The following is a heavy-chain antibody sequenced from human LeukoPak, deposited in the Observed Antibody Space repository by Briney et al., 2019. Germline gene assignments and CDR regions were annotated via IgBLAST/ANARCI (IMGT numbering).Heavy chain of an antibody. J-gene: IGHJ4*02. Sequence: GASVKVSCKASGYIFTGYFVHWVRQAPGQGLEWMGWINPKSGGTKYAQKFQGRVTMTRDTSISTAYMDLSRLRSDDTAVYYCARSPGPYNYDSSYFDYWGQGTLVTVSS. CDR2: INPKSGGT. V-gene: IGHV1-2*02. CDR3: ARSPGPYNYDSSYFDY. CDR1: GYIFTGYF. D-gene: IGHD3-22*01.